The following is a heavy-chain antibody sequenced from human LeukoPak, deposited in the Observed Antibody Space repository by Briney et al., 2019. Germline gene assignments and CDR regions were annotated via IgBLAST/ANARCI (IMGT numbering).Heavy chain of an antibody. CDR1: GGTFSSYA. CDR2: IIPIFGTA. D-gene: IGHD3-10*01. CDR3: ARAGYYGSGSPYYYYMDV. Sequence: VASVTVSCKASGGTFSSYAISWVRQAPGQGLEWMGGIIPIFGTANYAQKFQGRVTITADKSTRTAYMELSSLRSEDTAVYYCARAGYYGSGSPYYYYMDVWGKGTTVT. J-gene: IGHJ6*03. V-gene: IGHV1-69*06.